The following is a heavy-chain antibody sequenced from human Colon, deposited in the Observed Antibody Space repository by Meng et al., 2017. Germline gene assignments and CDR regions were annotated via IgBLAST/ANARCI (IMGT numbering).Heavy chain of an antibody. V-gene: IGHV3-30*04. J-gene: IGHJ4*02. CDR3: ARERTAESTRFDY. Sequence: GESLKISCAASGFTFSDYSMHWVRQAPGKGLQWVAVISFDGTNKYYPDSVKGRFTVSRDNSKHALYLQIDSVNAQDTAVYYCARERTAESTRFDYWGRG. CDR1: GFTFSDYS. CDR2: ISFDGTNK. D-gene: IGHD2-21*02.